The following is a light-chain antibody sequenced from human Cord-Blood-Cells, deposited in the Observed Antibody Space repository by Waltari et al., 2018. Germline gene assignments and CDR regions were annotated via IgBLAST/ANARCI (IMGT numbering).Light chain of an antibody. Sequence: EIVLTQSPATLSLSPGERATLSCRASQSVSSYLAWYQHKPGQAPRLLIYEGSNRATGSPARFSGSGSGTDFTLTISSLEPEDFAVYYCQQRSNWPPLTFGGGTKVEIK. CDR2: EGS. J-gene: IGKJ4*01. CDR1: QSVSSY. CDR3: QQRSNWPPLT. V-gene: IGKV3-11*01.